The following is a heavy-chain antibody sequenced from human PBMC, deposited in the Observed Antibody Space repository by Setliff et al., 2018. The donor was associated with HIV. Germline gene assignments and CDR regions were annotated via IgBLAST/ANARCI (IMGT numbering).Heavy chain of an antibody. CDR2: ISGSGGST. CDR3: TKKGPKGQWLVDLYFVS. CDR1: GFIFNNYA. Sequence: HPGGSLRLSCAASGFIFNNYAMSWVRQAPGKGLEWVSVISGSGGSTYVADSVKGRFTISRDNSENTLYLQMNSLRADDTAVYYCTKKGPKGQWLVDLYFVSWGQGTLVTVSS. D-gene: IGHD6-19*01. V-gene: IGHV3-23*01. J-gene: IGHJ4*02.